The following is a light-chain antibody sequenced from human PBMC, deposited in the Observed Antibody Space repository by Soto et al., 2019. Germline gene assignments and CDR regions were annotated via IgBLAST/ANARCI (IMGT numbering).Light chain of an antibody. CDR1: SSDVGGYNF. CDR2: EVD. CDR3: SSYTTSSTLV. J-gene: IGLJ1*01. V-gene: IGLV2-14*01. Sequence: QSALTQPASVSGSPGQSITISCTGTSSDVGGYNFVSWYQQHPGKAPKLMIYEVDNRPSGVSNRFSGSKSDNTASLTISGLQAEDEADYYCSSYTTSSTLVFGTGTKVTVL.